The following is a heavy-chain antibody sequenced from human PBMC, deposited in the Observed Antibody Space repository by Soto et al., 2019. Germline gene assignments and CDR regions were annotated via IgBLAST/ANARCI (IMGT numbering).Heavy chain of an antibody. Sequence: ASVKVSCKASGFTFTSSAVQWVRQARGQRLEWIGWIVVGSGNTNYAQKFQERVTITRDMSTSTAYMELSSLRSEDTAVYYCAAGVTSGNGSGSYYYYYYMDVWGKGTTVTVSS. CDR3: AAGVTSGNGSGSYYYYYYMDV. J-gene: IGHJ6*03. V-gene: IGHV1-58*01. D-gene: IGHD3-10*01. CDR1: GFTFTSSA. CDR2: IVVGSGNT.